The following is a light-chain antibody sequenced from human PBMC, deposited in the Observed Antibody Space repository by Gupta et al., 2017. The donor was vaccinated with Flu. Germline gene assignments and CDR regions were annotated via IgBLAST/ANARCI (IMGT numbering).Light chain of an antibody. V-gene: IGLV3-25*03. J-gene: IGLJ3*02. Sequence: SYELTQPPSVSRSPGQTARITCSGDALPKQYAYWFQQKPGQAPILVISKDSERPSGIPERFSGSRSGTTVTLTISGVQAEDEADDYCQSTDGSCTYLFGEGTKLTV. CDR3: QSTDGSCTYL. CDR2: KDS. CDR1: ALPKQY.